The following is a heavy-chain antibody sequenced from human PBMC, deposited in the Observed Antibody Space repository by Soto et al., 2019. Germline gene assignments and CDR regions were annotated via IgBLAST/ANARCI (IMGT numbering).Heavy chain of an antibody. J-gene: IGHJ6*02. CDR3: ARARNKYSSSSRWGMDV. CDR2: IIPIFGTA. D-gene: IGHD6-6*01. V-gene: IGHV1-69*01. Sequence: QVQLVQSGAEVKKPGSSVKVSCKASGGTFSSYAISWVRQAPGQGLAWMGGIIPIFGTANYAQKFQGRVTITADESTSTAYMELSSLRSEDTAVYYCARARNKYSSSSRWGMDVWGQGTTVTVSS. CDR1: GGTFSSYA.